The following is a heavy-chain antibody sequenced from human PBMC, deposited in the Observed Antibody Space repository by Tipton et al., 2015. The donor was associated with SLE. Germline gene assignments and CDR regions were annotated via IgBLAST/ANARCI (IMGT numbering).Heavy chain of an antibody. V-gene: IGHV4-39*07. Sequence: TLSLTCTVSGGSLSSSSYYWGWIRQPPGKGLEWIGSIYYSGSTYYNPSLKSRVTISVDTSKNQFSLKLSSVTAADTAVYYCARSLYSSGWYLLWGQGTLVTVSS. CDR2: IYYSGST. D-gene: IGHD6-19*01. CDR3: ARSLYSSGWYLL. J-gene: IGHJ4*02. CDR1: GGSLSSSSYY.